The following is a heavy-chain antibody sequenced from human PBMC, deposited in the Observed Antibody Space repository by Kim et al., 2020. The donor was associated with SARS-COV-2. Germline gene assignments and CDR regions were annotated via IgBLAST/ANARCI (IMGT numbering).Heavy chain of an antibody. D-gene: IGHD3-22*01. CDR3: AKDRAKVVTQNGYFGL. CDR2: VGGDGAPA. V-gene: IGHV3-23*01. Sequence: GGSLRLSCQAPGFTFVSYAMSWVRQAPGKGLEWIAAVGGDGAPANYADSVEGRFSISRDNSKSILYLQMDGLRVEDTAVYYCAKDRAKVVTQNGYFGLWGRGTQVTVSS. CDR1: GFTFVSYA. J-gene: IGHJ2*01.